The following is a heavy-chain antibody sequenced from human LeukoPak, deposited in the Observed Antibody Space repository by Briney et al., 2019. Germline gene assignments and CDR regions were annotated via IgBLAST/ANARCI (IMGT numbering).Heavy chain of an antibody. J-gene: IGHJ2*01. CDR3: ARRPYSSSWYNLNWYFDL. D-gene: IGHD6-13*01. CDR1: GFTFSSYW. V-gene: IGHV3-7*01. Sequence: GGSLRLSCAASGFTFSSYWMSRVRQAPGKGLEWVANIKQDGSEKYYVDSVKGRFTISRDNAKNSLYLQMNSLRAEDTAVYYCARRPYSSSWYNLNWYFDLWGRGTLVTVSS. CDR2: IKQDGSEK.